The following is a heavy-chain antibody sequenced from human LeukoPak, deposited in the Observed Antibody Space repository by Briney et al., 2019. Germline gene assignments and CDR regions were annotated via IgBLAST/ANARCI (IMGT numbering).Heavy chain of an antibody. CDR3: ARRRYDYVWGSYRRYYFDY. V-gene: IGHV4-39*01. CDR2: IYYSGST. D-gene: IGHD3-16*02. Sequence: SETLSLTCTVSGGSISSSSYYWGWIRQPPGKGLEWIGSIYYSGSTYYNPSLKSRVTISVDTSKNQFSLKLSSVTAADTAVYYCARRRYDYVWGSYRRYYFDYWGQGTLVTVSS. J-gene: IGHJ4*02. CDR1: GGSISSSSYY.